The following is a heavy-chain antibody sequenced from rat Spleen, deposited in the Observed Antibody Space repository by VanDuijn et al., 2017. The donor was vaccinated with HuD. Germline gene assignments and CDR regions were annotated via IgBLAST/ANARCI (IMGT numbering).Heavy chain of an antibody. Sequence: QVQLKESGPGLVQPSQTLSLTCTVSGFSLTSYHVHWVRQPPGKGLEWMGVIWGDGSTAYNSALKSRLSISRDTSKSQVFLKMNSLQSEDTATYFCTRDHSYWGNYYPGGFAYWGQGTLVTVSS. J-gene: IGHJ3*01. V-gene: IGHV2-32*01. CDR3: TRDHSYWGNYYPGGFAY. D-gene: IGHD1-12*02. CDR2: IWGDGST. CDR1: GFSLTSYH.